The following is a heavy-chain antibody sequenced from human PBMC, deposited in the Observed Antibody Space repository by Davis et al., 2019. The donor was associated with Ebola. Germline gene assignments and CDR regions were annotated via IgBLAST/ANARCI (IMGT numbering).Heavy chain of an antibody. D-gene: IGHD7-27*01. CDR3: ARGLDQYKLGNI. J-gene: IGHJ4*02. Sequence: SVKVSCKASGGTFSSYAISWVRQAPGQGLEWMGGIIPILGIANYAQKFQGRVTITADESTSTAYMELSSLRSEDTAVYYCARGLDQYKLGNIWGQGTLVTVSS. CDR1: GGTFSSYA. V-gene: IGHV1-69*10. CDR2: IIPILGIA.